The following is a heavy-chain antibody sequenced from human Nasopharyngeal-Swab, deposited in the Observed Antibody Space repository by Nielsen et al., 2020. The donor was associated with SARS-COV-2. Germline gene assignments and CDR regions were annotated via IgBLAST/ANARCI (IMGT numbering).Heavy chain of an antibody. V-gene: IGHV3-23*01. J-gene: IGHJ4*02. Sequence: GESLKISCAASGFTFSSYAMNWVRQGPGKGLEWVSEISGSGGTTYYADSVKGRFTISRDNSKNTLHLQMNSLRVEDTGVYYCAKDLHSSSWPVGYWGQGTLVTVPS. CDR1: GFTFSSYA. D-gene: IGHD6-6*01. CDR3: AKDLHSSSWPVGY. CDR2: ISGSGGTT.